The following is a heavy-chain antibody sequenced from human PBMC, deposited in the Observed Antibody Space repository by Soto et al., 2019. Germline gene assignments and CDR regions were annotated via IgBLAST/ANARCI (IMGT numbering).Heavy chain of an antibody. J-gene: IGHJ3*02. CDR3: ARDGKSVVVVISDAFDI. CDR2: ISAYNGNT. V-gene: IGHV1-18*01. D-gene: IGHD3-22*01. Sequence: GASVKVSCKASGYTFTSYGISWVRQAPGQGLEWMGWISAYNGNTNYAQKLQGRVTMTTDTSTSTAYMELRSLGSDDTAVYYCARDGKSVVVVISDAFDIWGQGTMVTVSS. CDR1: GYTFTSYG.